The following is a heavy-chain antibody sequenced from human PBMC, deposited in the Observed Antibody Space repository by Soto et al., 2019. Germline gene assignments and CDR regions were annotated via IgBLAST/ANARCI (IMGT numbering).Heavy chain of an antibody. CDR3: VRDVESPGISGSWGAFDI. J-gene: IGHJ3*02. V-gene: IGHV4-4*07. Sequence: SETLSLTCTVSGGSIRNYFWTWIRQPAGKGLEWIGRIYSSGNTVYNASLKSRVTMSIDMSKNQFSLKLSSMAAADTAVYYCVRDVESPGISGSWGAFDIWGQGTVVTVSS. CDR1: GGSIRNYF. CDR2: IYSSGNT. D-gene: IGHD1-20*01.